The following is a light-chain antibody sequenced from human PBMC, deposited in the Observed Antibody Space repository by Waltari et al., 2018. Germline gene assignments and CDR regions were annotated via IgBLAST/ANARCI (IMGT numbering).Light chain of an antibody. CDR2: GAS. CDR3: QQYEDWPPIT. CDR1: QSVTTS. Sequence: EIVMTQSPATVSVSPGERATLSCRACQSVTTSLAWFQQRPGQPPRVLIYGASTRAAGIPARFSGGGSGTEFTLTISSLQSEDFAVYYCQQYEDWPPITFGGGTKVEIK. V-gene: IGKV3-15*01. J-gene: IGKJ4*01.